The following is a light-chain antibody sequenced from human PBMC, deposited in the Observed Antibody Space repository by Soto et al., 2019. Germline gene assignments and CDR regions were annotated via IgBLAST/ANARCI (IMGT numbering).Light chain of an antibody. CDR1: SSDVGAYNY. Sequence: QSALTQPPSASGSPGQSVTISCTGTSSDVGAYNYVSWYQQHAGKAPKLVIYEVTKRPSGVPDRFSGSKSAKTASLTVSGLQADDEADYYCSSFASSNAWVFGGGTKLTFL. J-gene: IGLJ3*02. CDR2: EVT. CDR3: SSFASSNAWV. V-gene: IGLV2-8*01.